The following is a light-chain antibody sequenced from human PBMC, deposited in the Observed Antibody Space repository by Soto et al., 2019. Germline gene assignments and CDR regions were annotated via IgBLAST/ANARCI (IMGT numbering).Light chain of an antibody. CDR3: QQRSDWSS. Sequence: EIVLTQSPATLSLSPGERATLSCRASQSISNYLAWYQQKPGQALRLLIYDASNRATGIPARFSGSGSGTDFTLTISSLEPEDFAVYYCQQRSDWSSFGPGTRLEIK. CDR2: DAS. V-gene: IGKV3-11*01. CDR1: QSISNY. J-gene: IGKJ5*01.